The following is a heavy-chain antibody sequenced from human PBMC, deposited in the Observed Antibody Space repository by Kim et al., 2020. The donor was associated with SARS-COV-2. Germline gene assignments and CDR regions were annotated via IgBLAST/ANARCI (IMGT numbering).Heavy chain of an antibody. Sequence: GGTKKKQGSRKGRITITRDESKSIAYLQMNSLKTEDTAVYYCTRAPMGFDPWGQGTLVTVSS. J-gene: IGHJ5*02. V-gene: IGHV3-49*02. D-gene: IGHD3-10*01. CDR3: TRAPMGFDP. CDR2: GGTK.